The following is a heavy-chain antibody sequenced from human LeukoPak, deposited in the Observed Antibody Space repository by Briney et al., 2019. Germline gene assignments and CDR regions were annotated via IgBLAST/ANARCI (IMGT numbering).Heavy chain of an antibody. CDR3: ARANFLYCSSTTCLFDY. J-gene: IGHJ4*02. CDR1: GYTFTDYY. V-gene: IGHV1-2*02. CDR2: INPNSGDT. D-gene: IGHD2-2*01. Sequence: RASVKVSCKASGYTFTDYYLHWVRQAPGQGFEWMGWINPNSGDTNYAQKFQGRVTMTRDTSISTAHMEMSRLRSDDTAVYYCARANFLYCSSTTCLFDYWGQGTLVTVSS.